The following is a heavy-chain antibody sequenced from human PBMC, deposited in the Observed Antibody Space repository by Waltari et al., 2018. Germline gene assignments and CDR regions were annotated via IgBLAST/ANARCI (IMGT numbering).Heavy chain of an antibody. CDR2: INHSGST. J-gene: IGHJ3*02. Sequence: QVQLQQWGAGLLKPSATLSLTCAVYGGSLRGYYWSWIRQPPGKGLEWIGEINHSGSTNYNPSLKSRVTISVDTSKNQFSLKLSSVTAADTAVYYCARGNGDFDYPLDDAFDIWGQGTMVTVSS. V-gene: IGHV4-34*01. CDR1: GGSLRGYY. D-gene: IGHD3-9*01. CDR3: ARGNGDFDYPLDDAFDI.